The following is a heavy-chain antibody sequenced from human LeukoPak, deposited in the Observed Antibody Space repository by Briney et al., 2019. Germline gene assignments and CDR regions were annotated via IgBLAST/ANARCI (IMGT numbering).Heavy chain of an antibody. V-gene: IGHV3-23*01. CDR2: ISSSGSST. Sequence: GGSLRLSCAASGFTSNTNAMSWVRQAPGKGLEWVSSISSSGSSTYYADSVKGRFTISRDNSKNTLFLQMNSLRAEDTAVYYCATQRSGWHYFDYWGQGTLVTVSS. CDR1: GFTSNTNA. CDR3: ATQRSGWHYFDY. D-gene: IGHD6-19*01. J-gene: IGHJ4*02.